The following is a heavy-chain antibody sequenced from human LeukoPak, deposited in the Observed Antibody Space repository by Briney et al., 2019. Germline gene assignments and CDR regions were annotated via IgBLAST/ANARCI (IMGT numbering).Heavy chain of an antibody. CDR3: ARDIGYCSSTSCYTHDY. CDR1: GYTFTGYY. Sequence: ASVKVSCKASGYTFTGYYMHWVRQAPGQGLEWMGWINPNSGGTNYAQKFQGRLTITRDTSISTAYMELSRLRSDDTAVYYCARDIGYCSSTSCYTHDYWGQGTLVTVSS. V-gene: IGHV1-2*02. J-gene: IGHJ4*02. D-gene: IGHD2-2*02. CDR2: INPNSGGT.